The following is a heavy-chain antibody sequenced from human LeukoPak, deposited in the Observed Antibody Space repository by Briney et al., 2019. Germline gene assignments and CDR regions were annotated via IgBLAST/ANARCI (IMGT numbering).Heavy chain of an antibody. Sequence: GESLRLSCAASGFTFSSYWMTWVRQAPGKGLEWVANIKQDGSEKYYVDSVKGRFTISRDNAKNSLFLQMNSLRAEDTAVYYCARINYDSSGTFDYWGQGTLVTVSS. V-gene: IGHV3-7*01. CDR2: IKQDGSEK. J-gene: IGHJ4*02. D-gene: IGHD3-22*01. CDR3: ARINYDSSGTFDY. CDR1: GFTFSSYW.